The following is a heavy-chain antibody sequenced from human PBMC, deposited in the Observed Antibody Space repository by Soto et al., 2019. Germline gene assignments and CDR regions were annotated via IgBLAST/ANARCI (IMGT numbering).Heavy chain of an antibody. Sequence: QVQLQESGPGLVKPSENLSLTCTVSGGSISSYYWSWIRQPPGKGLEWIGYIYYSGSTNQNPSLKSRVTISLDTSNNQFSLKLSSVTAADTAVYYCAGRASRYYYDSSGYFDYWGQGNLVTVSS. V-gene: IGHV4-59*01. CDR1: GGSISSYY. D-gene: IGHD3-22*01. CDR3: AGRASRYYYDSSGYFDY. CDR2: IYYSGST. J-gene: IGHJ4*02.